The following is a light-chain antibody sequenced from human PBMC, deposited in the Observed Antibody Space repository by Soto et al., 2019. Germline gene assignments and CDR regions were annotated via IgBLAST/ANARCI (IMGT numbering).Light chain of an antibody. CDR2: EAS. Sequence: EIVLTQSPATLSLSPGERATLSCRASQTVSSSLAWYQQKPGQAPRLLIYEASNRATGIPARFSGSGSGADYTLTIISLEPEDFALYYCQQHFNWPLTFGGGTKVDIK. CDR1: QTVSSS. CDR3: QQHFNWPLT. J-gene: IGKJ4*01. V-gene: IGKV3-11*01.